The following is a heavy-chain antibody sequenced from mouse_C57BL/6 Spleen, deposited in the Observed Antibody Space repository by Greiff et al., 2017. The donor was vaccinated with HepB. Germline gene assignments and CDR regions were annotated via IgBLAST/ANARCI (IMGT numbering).Heavy chain of an antibody. V-gene: IGHV5-17*01. Sequence: DVKLVESGGGLVKPGGSLKLSCAASGFTFSDYGMHWVRQAPEKGLEWVAYISSGSSTIYYADTVKGRFTISRDNAKNTLFLQMTSLRSEDTAMYYCARRINLYYYAMDYWGQGTSVTVSS. CDR1: GFTFSDYG. J-gene: IGHJ4*01. CDR3: ARRINLYYYAMDY. CDR2: ISSGSSTI. D-gene: IGHD2-4*01.